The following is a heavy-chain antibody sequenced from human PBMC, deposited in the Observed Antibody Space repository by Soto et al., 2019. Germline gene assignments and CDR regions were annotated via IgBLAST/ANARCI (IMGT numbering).Heavy chain of an antibody. Sequence: SETLSLTCTVSAGSISSHYGSWIRQPPGKGLEWIGYIYYSGSTNYNPSLKSRVTISVDTSKNQFSLKLSSVTAADTAVYYCARHRSEGGQWLAYYFDYWGQGTLVTVSS. CDR3: ARHRSEGGQWLAYYFDY. V-gene: IGHV4-59*08. D-gene: IGHD6-19*01. CDR2: IYYSGST. CDR1: AGSISSHY. J-gene: IGHJ4*02.